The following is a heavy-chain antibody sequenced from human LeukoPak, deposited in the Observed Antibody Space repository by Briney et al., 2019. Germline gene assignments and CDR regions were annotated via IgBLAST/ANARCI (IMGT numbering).Heavy chain of an antibody. J-gene: IGHJ4*02. Sequence: GASAKVSCKASGYTFTGYYIHWVRQAPGQGLEWMGWINPNSGGTNYAQKFQGRVTMTRDTSISTVYMELSRLRSDDTAVYYCARGIVVVTRGEDYWGQGTLVTVSS. D-gene: IGHD2-21*02. V-gene: IGHV1-2*02. CDR2: INPNSGGT. CDR3: ARGIVVVTRGEDY. CDR1: GYTFTGYY.